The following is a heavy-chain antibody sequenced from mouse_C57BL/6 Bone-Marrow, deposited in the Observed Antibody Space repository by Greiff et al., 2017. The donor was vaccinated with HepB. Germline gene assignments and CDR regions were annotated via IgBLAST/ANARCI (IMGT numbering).Heavy chain of an antibody. CDR1: GFTFSSYG. J-gene: IGHJ4*01. V-gene: IGHV5-6*01. D-gene: IGHD1-1*01. Sequence: VQLKESGGDLVKPGGSLKLSCAASGFTFSSYGMSWVRQTPDKRLEWVATISSGGSYTYYPDSVKGRFTISRDNAKNTLYLQMSSLKSEDTAMYYWARHYGSSYDYYAMDYWGQGTSVTVSS. CDR2: ISSGGSYT. CDR3: ARHYGSSYDYYAMDY.